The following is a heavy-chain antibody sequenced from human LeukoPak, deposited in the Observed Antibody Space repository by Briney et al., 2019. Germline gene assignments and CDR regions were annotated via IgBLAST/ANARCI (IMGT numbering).Heavy chain of an antibody. CDR3: ARDIGRSSGN. CDR1: GFTVSSNY. V-gene: IGHV3-66*01. Sequence: PGGSLGLSCAASGFTVSSNYLSWVRQAPGKGLECVSVIYSGGSTYYADSVKGRFTISRDNSKNTLYLQMNSLRAEDTAVYYCARDIGRSSGNWGQGTLVTVSS. J-gene: IGHJ4*02. CDR2: IYSGGST. D-gene: IGHD6-25*01.